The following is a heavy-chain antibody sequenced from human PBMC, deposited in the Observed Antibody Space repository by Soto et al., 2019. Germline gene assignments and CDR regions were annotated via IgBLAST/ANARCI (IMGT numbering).Heavy chain of an antibody. CDR3: AREPYGDSQYFDY. D-gene: IGHD2-21*02. V-gene: IGHV3-30*04. J-gene: IGHJ4*02. CDR2: VSFDGKVT. Sequence: QVQLVESGGGMAQAGTSLRLSCTGSGFTFNSLSLHWVRQGPDKSLEWVAVVSFDGKVTYYADSVKGRFTVSRDISKNTIYLQANSLRPEDTAVYYCAREPYGDSQYFDYWDQGTPVTVSS. CDR1: GFTFNSLS.